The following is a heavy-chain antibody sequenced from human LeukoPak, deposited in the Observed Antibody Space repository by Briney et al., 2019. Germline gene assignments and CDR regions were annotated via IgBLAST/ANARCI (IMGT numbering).Heavy chain of an antibody. CDR1: GFTFSSYA. CDR2: ISSNGGST. CDR3: AREGLRASFDY. J-gene: IGHJ4*02. D-gene: IGHD5-12*01. V-gene: IGHV3-64*01. Sequence: PGGSLRLSRAASGFTFSSYAMHWVRQAPGKGLEYVSAISSNGGSTYYANSVKGRFTISRDNSKNTLYLQMGSLRAEDMAVYYCAREGLRASFDYWGQGTLVTVSS.